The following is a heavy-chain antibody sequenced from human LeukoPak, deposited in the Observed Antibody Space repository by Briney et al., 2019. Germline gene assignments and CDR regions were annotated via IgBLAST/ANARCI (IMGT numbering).Heavy chain of an antibody. CDR3: ASRPDYYDSSGYYYFDY. V-gene: IGHV3-7*01. J-gene: IGHJ4*02. CDR2: IKQDGSEK. CDR1: GFTFSSYW. Sequence: GGSLRLSCAASGFTFSSYWMSWVRRAPGKGLEWVANIKQDGSEKYYVDSVKGRFTISRDNAKNSLYLQMNSLRAEDTAVYYCASRPDYYDSSGYYYFDYWGQGTLVTVSS. D-gene: IGHD3-22*01.